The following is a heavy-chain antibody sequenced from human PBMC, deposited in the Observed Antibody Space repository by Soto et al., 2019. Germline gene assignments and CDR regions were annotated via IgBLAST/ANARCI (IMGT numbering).Heavy chain of an antibody. CDR1: EFTFSHYS. J-gene: IGHJ4*02. V-gene: IGHV3-30-3*01. CDR2: ISYDGSNK. CDR3: ARDRQRALVVVAATGGFDS. D-gene: IGHD2-15*01. Sequence: SLRRSCAASEFTFSHYSMHWVRQAPDLGLEWVAFISYDGSNKYYADSVKGRFTISRDNANNTLFLQMSSLGVEDTGVYYCARDRQRALVVVAATGGFDSWGQGTMVTVSS.